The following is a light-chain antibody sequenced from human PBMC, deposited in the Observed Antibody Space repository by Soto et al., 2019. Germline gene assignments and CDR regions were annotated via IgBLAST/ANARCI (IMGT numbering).Light chain of an antibody. V-gene: IGKV3-15*01. CDR2: GAS. CDR1: QSVSSN. Sequence: EIVMTQSPATLSVSPGERATLSCRASQSVSSNLAWYQQKPGQAPRLLIYGASSRATGIPARFSGSGSGTEFTLTISSLELEYFAVYYCQQYNNWPPITFGEGTRLEIK. CDR3: QQYNNWPPIT. J-gene: IGKJ5*01.